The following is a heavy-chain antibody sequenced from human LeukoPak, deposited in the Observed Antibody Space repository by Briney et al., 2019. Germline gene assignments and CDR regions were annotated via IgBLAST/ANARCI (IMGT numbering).Heavy chain of an antibody. CDR2: ISGSGGST. D-gene: IGHD1-26*01. J-gene: IGHJ4*02. CDR3: AGGGIVGATTGDY. Sequence: GGSLRLSCAASGFTFSSYAMSWVRQAPGKGLEWVSAISGSGGSTYYADSVKGRFSISRDNSKNTLYLQMNSLRAEDTAVYYCAGGGIVGATTGDYWGQGTLVTVSS. CDR1: GFTFSSYA. V-gene: IGHV3-23*01.